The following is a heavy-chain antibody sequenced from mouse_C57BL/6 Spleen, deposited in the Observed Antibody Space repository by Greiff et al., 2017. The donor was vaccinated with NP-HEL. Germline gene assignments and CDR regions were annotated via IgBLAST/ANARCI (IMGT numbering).Heavy chain of an antibody. CDR1: GYSFTGYF. J-gene: IGHJ4*01. CDR3: ARRDYDGYAMDY. V-gene: IGHV1-20*01. CDR2: INPYNGDT. Sequence: DVQLQESGPELVKPGDSVKISCKASGYSFTGYFMNWVMQSHGKSLEWIGRINPYNGDTFYNQKFKGKATLTVDKSSSTAHMELRSLTSEDSAVYYCARRDYDGYAMDYWGQGTSVTVSS. D-gene: IGHD2-4*01.